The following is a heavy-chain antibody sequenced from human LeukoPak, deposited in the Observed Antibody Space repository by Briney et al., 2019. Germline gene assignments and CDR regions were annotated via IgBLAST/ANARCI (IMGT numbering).Heavy chain of an antibody. J-gene: IGHJ4*02. D-gene: IGHD5-18*01. Sequence: RSLRLSCAASGFTFSSYGMHWVRQAPGRGLGWVAVIWYDGSNKCYADSVKGRFTISRDNSKNTLYLQMNSLRAEDTAVYYCAMWIQVWKFDYWGQGTLVTVSS. V-gene: IGHV3-33*01. CDR2: IWYDGSNK. CDR3: AMWIQVWKFDY. CDR1: GFTFSSYG.